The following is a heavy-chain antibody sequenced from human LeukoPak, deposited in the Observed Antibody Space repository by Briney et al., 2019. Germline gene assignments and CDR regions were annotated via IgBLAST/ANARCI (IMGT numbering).Heavy chain of an antibody. J-gene: IGHJ4*02. CDR1: GGSLSSSSYY. Sequence: KPSETLSLTRTVSGGSLSSSSYYWGWIRQPPGRGLEWIGNTYYSGSTFYNPSLESRVTISVDTSKNQFSQKLTSVTAADTAVYYCAREGYCSGGSCYSEDYWGQGTLVTVSS. D-gene: IGHD2-15*01. V-gene: IGHV4-39*02. CDR3: AREGYCSGGSCYSEDY. CDR2: TYYSGST.